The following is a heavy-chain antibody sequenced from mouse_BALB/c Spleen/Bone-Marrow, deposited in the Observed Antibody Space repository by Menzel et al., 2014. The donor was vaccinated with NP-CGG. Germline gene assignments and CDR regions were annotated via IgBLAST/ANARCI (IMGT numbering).Heavy chain of an antibody. V-gene: IGHV14-3*02. J-gene: IGHJ1*01. Sequence: VQLQQSGAELVKPGASVKLSCTASGFNIKDTYMHWVKQRPEQGLEWIGRIDPANGNTKYDPKFQGKATITADTSSNPASLQLSSLTSEDTAVYYCATMITDWYFDVWGAGTTVTVSS. CDR2: IDPANGNT. CDR1: GFNIKDTY. D-gene: IGHD2-4*01. CDR3: ATMITDWYFDV.